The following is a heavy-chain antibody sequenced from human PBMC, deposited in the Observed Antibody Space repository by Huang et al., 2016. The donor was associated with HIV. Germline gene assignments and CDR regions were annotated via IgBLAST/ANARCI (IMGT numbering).Heavy chain of an antibody. J-gene: IGHJ4*02. Sequence: QVQLQQWGAGLLKPSETLSLTCAVYGGSFSGHFWRWIRHSPGKGLEWIGEINDSGRTKYNPALRSRVSRSVVTSKKQFSLKLTSVTAADTAVYYCARDMYYYDSSGYSKFDYWGQGTLVIVSS. CDR2: INDSGRT. CDR3: ARDMYYYDSSGYSKFDY. V-gene: IGHV4-34*02. CDR1: GGSFSGHF. D-gene: IGHD3-22*01.